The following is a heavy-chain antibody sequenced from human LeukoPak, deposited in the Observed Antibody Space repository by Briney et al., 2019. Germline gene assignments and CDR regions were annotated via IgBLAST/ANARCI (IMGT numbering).Heavy chain of an antibody. J-gene: IGHJ5*02. V-gene: IGHV1-8*03. D-gene: IGHD2-21*01. CDR3: ARGPHVIANSWFGP. CDR1: GYTFTSYD. CDR2: MNPNSGNT. Sequence: GASVKVSCKAFGYTFTSYDINWVRQATGQGLEWMGWMNPNSGNTGYAQKFQGRVTITRNTSISTAYMELSSLRSEDTAVYYCARGPHVIANSWFGPWGQGTLVTVSS.